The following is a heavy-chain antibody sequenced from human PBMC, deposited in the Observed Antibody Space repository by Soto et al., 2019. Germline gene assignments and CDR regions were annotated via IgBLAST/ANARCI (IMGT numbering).Heavy chain of an antibody. CDR1: GFTFSSYS. Sequence: GGSLRLSCAASGFTFSSYSMNWVRQAPGKGLEWVSYISSSSSTIYYADSVKGRFTISRDNSKNTLYLQMNSLRAEDTAIYYCAKIPPGYSYGYFYFDYWGQGTLVTVSS. V-gene: IGHV3-48*01. CDR3: AKIPPGYSYGYFYFDY. D-gene: IGHD5-18*01. J-gene: IGHJ4*02. CDR2: ISSSSSTI.